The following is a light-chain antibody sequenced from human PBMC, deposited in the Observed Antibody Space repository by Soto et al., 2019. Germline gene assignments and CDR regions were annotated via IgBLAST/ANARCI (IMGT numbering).Light chain of an antibody. Sequence: EIVLTKSPGTLSLSPGERATLSCRASQSVGSSFLAWYQQRPGQGPRLLIYGASSRATGIPDRFSGSGSGTDFTLSISRLEPEDFAVYYCQQYGSSPRTFGQGTKVEIK. CDR2: GAS. CDR3: QQYGSSPRT. J-gene: IGKJ1*01. CDR1: QSVGSSF. V-gene: IGKV3-20*01.